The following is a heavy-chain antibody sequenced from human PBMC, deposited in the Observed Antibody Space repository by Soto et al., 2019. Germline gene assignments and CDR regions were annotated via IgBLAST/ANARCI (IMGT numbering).Heavy chain of an antibody. CDR3: AKDRYGDYGGIDY. D-gene: IGHD4-17*01. CDR2: ITGSGGST. V-gene: IGHV3-23*01. CDR1: GFTFSTYA. Sequence: EVQLLESGGGLVQPGGSLRLSCAASGFTFSTYAMIWVRQAPGKGLEWVSVITGSGGSTYYADSVKGRFTISRDTSKNTLFLQMNSLRAEDTAVYYCAKDRYGDYGGIDYWGQGTVVTVSS. J-gene: IGHJ4*02.